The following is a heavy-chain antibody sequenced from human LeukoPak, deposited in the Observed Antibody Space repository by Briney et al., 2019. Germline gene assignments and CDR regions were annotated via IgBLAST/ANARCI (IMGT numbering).Heavy chain of an antibody. J-gene: IGHJ4*02. D-gene: IGHD7-27*01. CDR3: VRALLGTSDY. V-gene: IGHV3-74*01. CDR1: GFTFGTSW. Sequence: GGSLRLSCAASGFTFGTSWMHWVRQAPGKGLVWVSRINPDGSITNYADSVKGRFTISRDNANNMLYLLMNSLRADDTAVYYCVRALLGTSDYWGQGRLVTVSS. CDR2: INPDGSIT.